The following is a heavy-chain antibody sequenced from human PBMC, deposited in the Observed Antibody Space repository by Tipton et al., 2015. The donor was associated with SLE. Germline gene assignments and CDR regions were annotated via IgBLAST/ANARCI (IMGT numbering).Heavy chain of an antibody. V-gene: IGHV4-39*01. D-gene: IGHD3-16*01. Sequence: PGLVKPSETLSLTCTVSGGSISSSSYYWGWIRQPPGKGLEWIGSIYYSGSTYYNPSLKSRVTISVDTSKNQFSLKLSSVTAADTAVYYCARGVMTEWYFDLWGRGTLVTVSS. CDR3: ARGVMTEWYFDL. J-gene: IGHJ2*01. CDR1: GGSISSSSYY. CDR2: IYYSGST.